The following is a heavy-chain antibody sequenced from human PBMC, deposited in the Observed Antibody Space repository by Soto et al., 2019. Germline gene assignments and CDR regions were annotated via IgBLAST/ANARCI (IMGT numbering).Heavy chain of an antibody. D-gene: IGHD6-6*01. CDR3: ARGALGFDP. CDR1: GFSFSNYD. V-gene: IGHV3-13*04. Sequence: EVQLVESGGGLVQPGGSLRLSCAASGFSFSNYDIHWVRQATGKGLEWVSGIGTAGDTYYAGSVKGRFTISRENAKNSLYLQMNSLRARDTAVYYCARGALGFDPWGQGTLVAVSS. CDR2: IGTAGDT. J-gene: IGHJ5*02.